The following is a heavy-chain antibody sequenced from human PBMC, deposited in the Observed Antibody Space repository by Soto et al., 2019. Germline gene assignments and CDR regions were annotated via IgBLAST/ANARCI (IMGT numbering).Heavy chain of an antibody. CDR2: ITSNSNTI. CDR1: GFTFSSYS. Sequence: EVQLVESGGGFVQPGGSLRLSCAASGFTFSSYSMNWVRQAPGKGLEWVSYITSNSNTIYYADSVKGRFTISRDNAKNSLYPQMNSLRDEDTAVYYCVRVLGSMDYLGQGTLVTVSS. CDR3: VRVLGSMDY. J-gene: IGHJ4*02. D-gene: IGHD2-8*01. V-gene: IGHV3-48*02.